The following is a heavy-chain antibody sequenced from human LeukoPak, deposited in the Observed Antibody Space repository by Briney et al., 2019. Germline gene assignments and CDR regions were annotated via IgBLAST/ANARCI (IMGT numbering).Heavy chain of an antibody. V-gene: IGHV4-38-2*02. CDR3: ARGGYDYYYYYYMDV. D-gene: IGHD5-12*01. J-gene: IGHJ6*03. CDR2: IYHSGST. CDR1: GYSISSGYY. Sequence: PSETLSLTCTVSGYSISSGYYWGWIRQPPGKGLEWIGSIYHSGSTYYNPSLKSRVTISVDTSKNQFSLKLSSVTAADTAVYYCARGGYDYYYYYYMDVWGKGTTVTVSS.